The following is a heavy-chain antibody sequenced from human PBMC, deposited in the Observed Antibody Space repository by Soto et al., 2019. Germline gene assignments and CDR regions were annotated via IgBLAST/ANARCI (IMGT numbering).Heavy chain of an antibody. CDR3: ATSHRGYDSSGYDY. D-gene: IGHD3-22*01. CDR2: FDPEDGET. J-gene: IGHJ4*02. CDR1: GYTLTELS. Sequence: ASVKVSCKVSGYTLTELSMHWVRQAPGKGLEWMGGFDPEDGETIYAQKFQGRVTMTEDTSTDTAYMELSSLRSEDTAVYYCATSHRGYDSSGYDYWGQGTLVTVSS. V-gene: IGHV1-24*01.